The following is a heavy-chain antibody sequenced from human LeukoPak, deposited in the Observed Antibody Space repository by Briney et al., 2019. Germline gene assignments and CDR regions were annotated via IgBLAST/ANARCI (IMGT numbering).Heavy chain of an antibody. CDR3: ARGDIYWDY. Sequence: GASVKVSCKASGYTFTGYYMHWVRQAPGQGLDWMGWINPNSGGTNYAQNFQDRVSMTRDTSISTAYMELTSLRSDDTAVYYCARGDIYWDYWGQGTQVTVSS. CDR1: GYTFTGYY. J-gene: IGHJ4*02. CDR2: INPNSGGT. V-gene: IGHV1-2*02.